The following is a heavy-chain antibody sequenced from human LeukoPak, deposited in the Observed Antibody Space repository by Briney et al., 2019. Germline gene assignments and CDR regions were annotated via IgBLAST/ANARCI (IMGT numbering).Heavy chain of an antibody. Sequence: SETLSLTCTVSGGSISSSSYYWSWIRQPPGKGLEWIGEINHSGSTNYNPSLKSRVTISVDTSKNQFSLKLSSVTAADTAVYYCARIGNGSGSYRAPSYGMDVWGQGTTVTVSS. CDR1: GGSISSSSYY. V-gene: IGHV4-39*07. D-gene: IGHD3-10*01. J-gene: IGHJ6*02. CDR2: INHSGST. CDR3: ARIGNGSGSYRAPSYGMDV.